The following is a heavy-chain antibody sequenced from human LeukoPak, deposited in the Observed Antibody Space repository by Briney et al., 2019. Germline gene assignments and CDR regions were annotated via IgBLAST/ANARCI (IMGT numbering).Heavy chain of an antibody. Sequence: PSETLSLTCTVSGDSISSSNYYWGWIRQPPGKGLEWIGSIYYSGSTFYNPSLKSRVTISVDTSKNQFSLKLSSVTAADTAVYYCARRVRLRYYFDYWGREPWSPSPQ. CDR1: GDSISSSNYY. CDR3: ARRVRLRYYFDY. CDR2: IYYSGST. V-gene: IGHV4-39*01. J-gene: IGHJ4*02. D-gene: IGHD1-1*01.